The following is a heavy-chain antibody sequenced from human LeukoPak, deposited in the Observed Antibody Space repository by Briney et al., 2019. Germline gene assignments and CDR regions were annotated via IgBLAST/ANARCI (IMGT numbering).Heavy chain of an antibody. CDR1: GYTFGSHG. CDR2: ISDYNGNT. D-gene: IGHD4-17*01. CDR3: ARLGYGDYYLGY. V-gene: IGHV1-18*01. J-gene: IGHJ4*02. Sequence: AASVKVSCKASGYTFGSHGISWVRQAPGQGLECMGWISDYNGNTKYVQKFQGRVTMTTDTSTNTAYMELRSLRSDDTAVYFCARLGYGDYYLGYWGQGTLVTVSS.